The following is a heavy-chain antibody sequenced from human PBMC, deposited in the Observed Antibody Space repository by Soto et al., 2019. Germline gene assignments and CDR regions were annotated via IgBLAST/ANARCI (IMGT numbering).Heavy chain of an antibody. CDR3: GGYNVLTCYHGYGMDV. V-gene: IGHV2-5*01. CDR2: IYWNDDK. J-gene: IGHJ6*02. CDR1: GFSLSTGGVG. Sequence: QITLKASGPTLVKPTQTLTLTCTFSGFSLSTGGVGVGWIRQPPGKAPEWLALIYWNDDKRYSPSLNSRLTITKDTSKNQVVSTRSNMDPVDTATYYCGGYNVLTCYHGYGMDVWGQVTTVSVSS. D-gene: IGHD3-9*01.